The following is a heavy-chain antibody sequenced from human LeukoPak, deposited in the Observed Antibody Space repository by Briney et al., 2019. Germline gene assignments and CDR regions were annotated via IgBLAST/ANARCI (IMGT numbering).Heavy chain of an antibody. J-gene: IGHJ3*02. D-gene: IGHD6-13*01. CDR2: IYYSGST. V-gene: IGHV4-59*01. CDR1: GGSISSYY. CDR3: ARVRGYSSLNAFDI. Sequence: PSETLSLTCTVSGGSISSYYWSWIRQPPGKGLEWIGYIYYSGSTNYNPSLKSRVTISVDTSKIQFSLKLSSVTAADTAVYYCARVRGYSSLNAFDIWGQGTMVTVSS.